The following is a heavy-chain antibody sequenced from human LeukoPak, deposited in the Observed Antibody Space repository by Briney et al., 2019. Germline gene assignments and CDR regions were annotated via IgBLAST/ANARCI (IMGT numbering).Heavy chain of an antibody. V-gene: IGHV4-59*01. CDR3: ARDSMSYSSSWNGLFDY. Sequence: SETLSLTCTVSGGSISSYYWSWIRQPPGKGLEWIGYIHYSGSTNYNPSLKSRVTISVDTSKNQFSLKLSSVTAADTAVYYCARDSMSYSSSWNGLFDYWGQGTLVTVSS. CDR2: IHYSGST. J-gene: IGHJ4*02. D-gene: IGHD6-13*01. CDR1: GGSISSYY.